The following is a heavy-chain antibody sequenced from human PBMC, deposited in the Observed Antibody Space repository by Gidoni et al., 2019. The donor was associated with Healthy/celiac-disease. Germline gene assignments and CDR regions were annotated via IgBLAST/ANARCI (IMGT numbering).Heavy chain of an antibody. J-gene: IGHJ6*02. V-gene: IGHV4-4*07. D-gene: IGHD2-8*01. Sequence: QVQLQESGPGLVKPSENLSLTCTVSGGSISSYSWSWIRQPAGKGLEWIGRIYTSGSTNYNPSLKSRVTMSVDTSKNQFSLKLSSVTAADTAVYYCARDGFPDGDYGMDVWGQGTTVTVSS. CDR1: GGSISSYS. CDR3: ARDGFPDGDYGMDV. CDR2: IYTSGST.